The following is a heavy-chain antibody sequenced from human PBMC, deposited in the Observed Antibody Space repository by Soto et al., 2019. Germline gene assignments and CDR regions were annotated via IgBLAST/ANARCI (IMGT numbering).Heavy chain of an antibody. D-gene: IGHD3-3*02. CDR2: IFDLGSS. J-gene: IGHJ5*02. CDR3: ARHSLALRKNNWYDP. Sequence: TLSCSCTVSGDSIIRSDFHWRWVRLPPGNGLEWIGSIFDLGSSYYNPSLKSRVTMSVDTSKNPFSLRLRSVTAADTAFYFCARHSLALRKNNWYDPWGQRIMVTVS. V-gene: IGHV4-39*01. CDR1: GDSIIRSDFH.